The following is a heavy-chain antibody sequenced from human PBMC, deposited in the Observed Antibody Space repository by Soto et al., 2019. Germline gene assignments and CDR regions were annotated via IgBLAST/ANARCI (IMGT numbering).Heavy chain of an antibody. CDR1: GGTFSSYT. CDR2: IIPILGIA. Sequence: QVQLVQSGAEVKKPGSSVKVSCKASGGTFSSYTISWVRQAPGQGLEWMGRIIPILGIANYAQKFQGRVTITADKSTSTAYMELSSLRSEDTAVYYCVLLWFGELSPIDYWGQGTLVTVSS. D-gene: IGHD3-10*01. CDR3: VLLWFGELSPIDY. J-gene: IGHJ4*02. V-gene: IGHV1-69*02.